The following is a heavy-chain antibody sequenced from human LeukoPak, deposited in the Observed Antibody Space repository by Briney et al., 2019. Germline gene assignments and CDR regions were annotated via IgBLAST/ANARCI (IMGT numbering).Heavy chain of an antibody. V-gene: IGHV4-39*02. CDR2: VYYRGST. J-gene: IGHJ4*02. CDR3: ARETERYSSSWYTDNYFDY. D-gene: IGHD6-13*01. Sequence: SETLSLTCTVSGGSISSSSYYWGWIRQPPGKGLEWIGSVYYRGSTYYNPSLKSRVTISVDTSENQFSLKLNSVTAADTAVYYCARETERYSSSWYTDNYFDYWGQGTLVTVSS. CDR1: GGSISSSSYY.